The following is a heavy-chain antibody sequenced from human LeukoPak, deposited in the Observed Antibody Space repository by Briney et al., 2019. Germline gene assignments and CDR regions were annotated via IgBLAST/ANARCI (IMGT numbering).Heavy chain of an antibody. V-gene: IGHV3-66*02. CDR1: GFTFSSYA. D-gene: IGHD3-3*01. J-gene: IGHJ3*02. CDR3: ARAPYGFWSGYYTRLAFDI. CDR2: IYSGGST. Sequence: PGGSLRLSCAASGFTFSSYAMSWVRQAPGKGLEWVSVIYSGGSTYYADSVKGRFTISRDNSKNTLYLQMNSLRAEDTAVYYCARAPYGFWSGYYTRLAFDIWGQGTMFTVSS.